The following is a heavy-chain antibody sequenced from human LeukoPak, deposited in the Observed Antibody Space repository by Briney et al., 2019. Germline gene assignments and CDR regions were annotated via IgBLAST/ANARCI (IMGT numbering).Heavy chain of an antibody. CDR3: ARLQGSHGDY. D-gene: IGHD3-16*01. Sequence: PSETLSLTCIVSGGSISSHYWTWIRQPPGKGLEWIGYMYYDGTINYNPSLKSRVTMSVDTSKNQFSLKLSSVTAADTAVYYCARLQGSHGDYWGQGTLVTVSS. CDR1: GGSISSHY. J-gene: IGHJ4*02. V-gene: IGHV4-59*11. CDR2: MYYDGTI.